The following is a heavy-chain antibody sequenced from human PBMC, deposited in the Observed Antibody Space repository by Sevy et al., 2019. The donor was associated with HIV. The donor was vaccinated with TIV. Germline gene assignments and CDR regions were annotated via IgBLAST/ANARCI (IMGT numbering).Heavy chain of an antibody. J-gene: IGHJ4*02. D-gene: IGHD3-3*01. CDR2: IYYSGST. Sequence: SETLSLTCNVSGGSISSSSYSWGWIRQPPGKGLEWIGSIYYSGSTYYTPSLESRVSIAVDTSKNQFSLKVSSVTAADTAVYDCARLYDFWSGYYFDYWGQGTLVTVSS. CDR3: ARLYDFWSGYYFDY. CDR1: GGSISSSSYS. V-gene: IGHV4-39*01.